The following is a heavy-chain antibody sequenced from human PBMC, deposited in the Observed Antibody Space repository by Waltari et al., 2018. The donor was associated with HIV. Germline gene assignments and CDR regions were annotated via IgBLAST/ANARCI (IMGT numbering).Heavy chain of an antibody. J-gene: IGHJ4*01. Sequence: QVQLVESGGNLVNPGGSLRLSCAAFGFPFRDYFMRWIRQAPGKGLEWISYISTTGSAIYYADSVKGRFTISRDNSKNSLYLQMNNLRAEDTAVYFCASRGVWCSAISCYGLWGHGTLVTVSS. CDR1: GFPFRDYF. CDR3: ASRGVWCSAISCYGL. V-gene: IGHV3-11*01. D-gene: IGHD2-15*01. CDR2: ISTTGSAI.